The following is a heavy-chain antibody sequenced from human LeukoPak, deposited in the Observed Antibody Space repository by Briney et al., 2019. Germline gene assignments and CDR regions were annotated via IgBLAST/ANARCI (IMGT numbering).Heavy chain of an antibody. V-gene: IGHV3-53*01. CDR2: IYSGGST. Sequence: GGSLRLSCVVSGSTFSTYAMSWVRQAPGKGLEWVSVIYSGGSTYYADSVKGRFTIFRDNSKNTLYLQMNSLRAEDTAVYYCARIKAAAFYYYYYYGMDVWGQGTTVTVSS. J-gene: IGHJ6*02. D-gene: IGHD6-13*01. CDR1: GSTFSTYA. CDR3: ARIKAAAFYYYYYYGMDV.